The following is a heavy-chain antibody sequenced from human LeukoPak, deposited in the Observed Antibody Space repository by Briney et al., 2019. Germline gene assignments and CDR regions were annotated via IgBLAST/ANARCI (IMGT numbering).Heavy chain of an antibody. V-gene: IGHV3-15*01. Sequence: GGSLRLSCAASEFTFSNAWMNWGRQGPGKGLEWVGRIKSKTDGGTTDYAAPVEGRFTISRDDSKNTLYLQMNSLKTDDTAVYYCTSQYFDYWGQGTLVAVSS. J-gene: IGHJ4*02. CDR1: EFTFSNAW. CDR2: IKSKTDGGTT. CDR3: TSQYFDY.